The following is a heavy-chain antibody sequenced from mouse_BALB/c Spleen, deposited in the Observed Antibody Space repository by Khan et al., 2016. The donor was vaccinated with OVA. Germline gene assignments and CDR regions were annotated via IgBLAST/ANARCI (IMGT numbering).Heavy chain of an antibody. CDR2: MSSGSSTI. V-gene: IGHV5-17*02. J-gene: IGHJ1*01. CDR1: GFTFSSFG. Sequence: EVELVESGGGLVQPGGSRKLSCAASGFTFSSFGMHWVRQAPKKGLEWVAYMSSGSSTIYYVDTVTGRFTISRDNPKNTLFLQMTSLRSEDTAMYYCARSRGNFHWYFDVWGAGTSVTVSS. CDR3: ARSRGNFHWYFDV. D-gene: IGHD2-1*01.